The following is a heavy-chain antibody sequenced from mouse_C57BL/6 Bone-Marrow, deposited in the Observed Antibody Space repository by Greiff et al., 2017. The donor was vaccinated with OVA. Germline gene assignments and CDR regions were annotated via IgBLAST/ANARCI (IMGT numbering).Heavy chain of an antibody. CDR2: IYPGDGDT. V-gene: IGHV1-80*01. D-gene: IGHD1-1*02. J-gene: IGHJ2*01. CDR1: GYAFSSYW. Sequence: QVQLQQSGAELVKPGASVKISCKASGYAFSSYWMTWVKQRPGTGLEWIGQIYPGDGDTNYNGKFKGKATLTADKSSSTAYMQLSSLTSEDTAVYFCARSGGRFDYWGQGTTLTVSS. CDR3: ARSGGRFDY.